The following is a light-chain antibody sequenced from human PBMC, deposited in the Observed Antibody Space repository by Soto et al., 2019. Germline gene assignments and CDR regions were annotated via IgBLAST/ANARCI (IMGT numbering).Light chain of an antibody. CDR1: QTISSW. CDR3: QHYNSYSEA. CDR2: KAS. J-gene: IGKJ1*01. Sequence: DIQMAQSPSTLSGSAGDRVTIPCRASQTISSWLAWYQQKPGKAPKLLIYKASTLKSGVPSRFSGSGSGTEFTLTISSLQPDDFATYYCQHYNSYSEAFGQGTKVDIK. V-gene: IGKV1-5*03.